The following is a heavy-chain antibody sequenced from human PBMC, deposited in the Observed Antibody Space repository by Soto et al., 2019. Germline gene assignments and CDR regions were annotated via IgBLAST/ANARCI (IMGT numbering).Heavy chain of an antibody. Sequence: GASVKVSCKASGYVFTSYQVHWVRQAPGQGLEWVGIIKPSDGSTNYAEEFQGRVTMTRDTSTSTVYMELSSLRSEDTADYFCARGRRGGTYYDFDYWG. D-gene: IGHD1-26*01. J-gene: IGHJ4*01. CDR2: IKPSDGST. V-gene: IGHV1-46*01. CDR3: ARGRRGGTYYDFDY. CDR1: GYVFTSYQ.